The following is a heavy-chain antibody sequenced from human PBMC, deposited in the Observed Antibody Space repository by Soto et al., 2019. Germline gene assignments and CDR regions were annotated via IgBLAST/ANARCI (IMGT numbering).Heavy chain of an antibody. Sequence: EVQLLESGGGLVQPGGSLRLSCAASGFTFTTYAKTWVRQAPGKGLEWVSAISGSGGSTYYADSVKGRFTISRDNSKNTLFLQMNSLRAEDTAVYYCAKNWDTTFSSSSHWGQGTLVTVSS. CDR3: AKNWDTTFSSSSH. CDR1: GFTFTTYA. CDR2: ISGSGGST. J-gene: IGHJ4*02. V-gene: IGHV3-23*01. D-gene: IGHD6-6*01.